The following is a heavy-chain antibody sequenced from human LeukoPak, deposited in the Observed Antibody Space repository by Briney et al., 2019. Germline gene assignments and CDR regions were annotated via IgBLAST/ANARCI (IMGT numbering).Heavy chain of an antibody. V-gene: IGHV3-21*01. J-gene: IGHJ4*02. CDR2: ISSGGNFI. CDR3: ASGGLSCSGGTCYS. Sequence: GGSLRLSCAASGFTFSNYNMNWVRQAPGKGLEWVSSISSGGNFIYYAHSVKGRFTISRANAKNALYLQMNSLRAEDTAVYYCASGGLSCSGGTCYSWGQGTLVTVSS. D-gene: IGHD2-15*01. CDR1: GFTFSNYN.